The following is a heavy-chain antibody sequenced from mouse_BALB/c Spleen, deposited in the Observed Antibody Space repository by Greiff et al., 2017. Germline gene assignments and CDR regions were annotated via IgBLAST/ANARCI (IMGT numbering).Heavy chain of an antibody. Sequence: DVKLVESGGGLVKPGGSLKLSCAASGFTFSDYYMYWVRQTPEKRLEWVATISDGGSYTYYPDSVKGRFTISRDNAKNNLYLQMSSLKSEDTAMYYCARGPAFDYWGEGTTLTVSS. CDR2: ISDGGSYT. CDR1: GFTFSDYY. CDR3: ARGPAFDY. J-gene: IGHJ2*01. V-gene: IGHV5-4*02.